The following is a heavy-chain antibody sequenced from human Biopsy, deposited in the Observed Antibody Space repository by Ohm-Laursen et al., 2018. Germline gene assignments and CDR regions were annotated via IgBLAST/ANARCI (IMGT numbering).Heavy chain of an antibody. J-gene: IGHJ4*02. CDR3: ARVGAGAPSIDYFDY. Sequence: SLTLSLTCTVSGGSIYNFFWIGIRRPPGKGLEWIGYIYYSGSTNYNPSLRSRVTISVDRSKNQFSLELSSVTAADTAVYYCARVGAGAPSIDYFDYWGQGALVTVSS. CDR1: GGSIYNFF. V-gene: IGHV4-59*07. D-gene: IGHD1-26*01. CDR2: IYYSGST.